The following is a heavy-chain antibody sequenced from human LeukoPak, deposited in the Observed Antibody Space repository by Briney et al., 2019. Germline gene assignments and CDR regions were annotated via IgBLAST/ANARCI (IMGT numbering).Heavy chain of an antibody. D-gene: IGHD6-19*01. V-gene: IGHV3-30*04. CDR2: ISYDGSNK. Sequence: GRSLRLSCAASGFTFSSYAMHWVRQAPGKGPEWVAVISYDGSNKDYADSVKGRFTISRDNSKNTLYLQMNSLRAEDTAVYYCARGLEYSSGWAPTLYFDYWGQGTLVTVSS. CDR1: GFTFSSYA. J-gene: IGHJ4*02. CDR3: ARGLEYSSGWAPTLYFDY.